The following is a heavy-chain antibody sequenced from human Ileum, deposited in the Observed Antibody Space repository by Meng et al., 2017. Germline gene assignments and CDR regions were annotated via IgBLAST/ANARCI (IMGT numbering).Heavy chain of an antibody. J-gene: IGHJ4*02. V-gene: IGHV3-15*01. CDR3: TTGKDY. CDR1: GFTFRDHY. CDR2: IKITTDAGTP. Sequence: EVQLVESGGGLVQPGGSLRLSCATSGFTFRDHYMHWVRQAPGKGLEWVGRIKITTDAGTPDYAAPVKGRFTISINDSKNTLYLQMNSLKTEDTAVYYCTTGKDYWGQGTLVTVSS.